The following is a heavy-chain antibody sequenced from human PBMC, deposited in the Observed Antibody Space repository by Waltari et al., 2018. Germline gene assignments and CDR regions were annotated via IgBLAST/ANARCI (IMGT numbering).Heavy chain of an antibody. D-gene: IGHD6-13*01. V-gene: IGHV3-11*06. CDR2: ISTTTYT. CDR3: ARDRYSSNWFLDY. Sequence: QVQLVESGGGLVKPGGSLRLSCAGSGFTFHDYYMNWIRQAPGKGLEWIAYISTTTYTNYADSVKGRFTISRDNDKNSLYLQMNFLRDDDTAVYYCARDRYSSNWFLDYWGQGILVTVSS. J-gene: IGHJ4*02. CDR1: GFTFHDYY.